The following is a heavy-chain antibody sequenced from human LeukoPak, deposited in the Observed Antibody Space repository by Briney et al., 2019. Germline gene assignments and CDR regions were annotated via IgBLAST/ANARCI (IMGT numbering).Heavy chain of an antibody. CDR1: GYTFTSYD. J-gene: IGHJ4*02. CDR2: MNPNSGNT. Sequence: GASVKVSCKASGYTFTSYDINWVRQATGQGLEWMGWMNPNSGNTGYAQKFQGRVIMTRNTSISTAYMELSSLRSEDTAVYYCAIAPLDYYDSSGYSYGYWGQGTLVTVSS. V-gene: IGHV1-8*01. CDR3: AIAPLDYYDSSGYSYGY. D-gene: IGHD3-22*01.